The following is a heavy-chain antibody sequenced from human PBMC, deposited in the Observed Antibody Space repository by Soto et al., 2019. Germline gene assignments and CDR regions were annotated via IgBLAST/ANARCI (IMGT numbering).Heavy chain of an antibody. CDR3: AGVTLTIQAV. D-gene: IGHD4-4*01. CDR2: INHTGST. Sequence: SETLSLTCAVYGGSFSGYSWTWIRQPPGTGLEWIGEINHTGSTNYNPSLKSRVTISVDTSKNQFSLKLTSVTAADTAVYYCAGVTLTIQAVWGQGTLVTVSA. V-gene: IGHV4-34*01. J-gene: IGHJ4*02. CDR1: GGSFSGYS.